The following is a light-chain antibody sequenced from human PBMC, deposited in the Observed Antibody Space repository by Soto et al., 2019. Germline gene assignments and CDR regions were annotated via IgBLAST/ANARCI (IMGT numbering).Light chain of an antibody. Sequence: QSALTQPASVSGSPGQSITISCTGTSSDVGNYKYVSWYQQHPGKAPKLMIYEVSNRPSGVSNRFSGSKAGNTASLTISGLQAEDEADYYCSSYTSSSPLVFGGGTKVTV. CDR2: EVS. CDR3: SSYTSSSPLV. J-gene: IGLJ2*01. CDR1: SSDVGNYKY. V-gene: IGLV2-14*01.